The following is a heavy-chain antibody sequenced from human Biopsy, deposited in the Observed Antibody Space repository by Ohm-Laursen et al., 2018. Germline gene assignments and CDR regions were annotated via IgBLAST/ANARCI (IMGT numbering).Heavy chain of an antibody. CDR2: IYYSGST. Sequence: GTLSLTCTVTGGSISRSSYYWDWIRQPPGKGLEWIGSIYYSGSTYYNPSLKSRVTISVDTSTNQFSLKVSSVTAADTALYFCARHPTGFWFDPWGHGTLVTVSS. V-gene: IGHV4-39*01. J-gene: IGHJ5*02. CDR1: GGSISRSSYY. CDR3: ARHPTGFWFDP.